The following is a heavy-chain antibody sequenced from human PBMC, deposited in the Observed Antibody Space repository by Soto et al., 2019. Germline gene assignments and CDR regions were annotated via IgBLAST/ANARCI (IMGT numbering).Heavy chain of an antibody. J-gene: IGHJ6*02. CDR3: AKGGAIVAAGTRVYLYNAMDV. D-gene: IGHD1-26*01. CDR2: INPNSGDT. V-gene: IGHV1-2*02. Sequence: ASVKVSCKASGYTFTGYYVHWVRQAPGQGLEWMGWINPNSGDTYLAQRFQGRVTMNRDTSIGTAYMELRGLTSDDTAEYYCAKGGAIVAAGTRVYLYNAMDVWGQVTTFTASS. CDR1: GYTFTGYY.